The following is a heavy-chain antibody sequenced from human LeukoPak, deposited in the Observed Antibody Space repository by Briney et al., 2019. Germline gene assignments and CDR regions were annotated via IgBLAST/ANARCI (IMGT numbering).Heavy chain of an antibody. CDR1: GFTFSSFW. Sequence: GGSLRPSCAASGFTFSSFWMHWVRQAPGKGLVWVSRINSDGSSTNYADSVKGRFTISRDNAKNTLHLQMNSLRAEDTAVYYCAREGIAVAGTGHYYGMDVWGQGTTVTVSS. CDR3: AREGIAVAGTGHYYGMDV. CDR2: INSDGSST. V-gene: IGHV3-74*01. D-gene: IGHD6-19*01. J-gene: IGHJ6*02.